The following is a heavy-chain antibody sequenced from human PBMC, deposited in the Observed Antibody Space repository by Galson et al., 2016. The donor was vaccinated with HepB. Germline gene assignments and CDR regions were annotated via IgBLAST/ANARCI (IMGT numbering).Heavy chain of an antibody. Sequence: SLRLSGAASGFTFSSYSMNWVRQAPGKGLEWVSYISSSSSTIYYEDSVKGRFTISRDNAKNSLYLKMNSLRDEDTAVYYCARDGPGWVMATITILVYYYGMDVWGQGTTVTVSS. CDR2: ISSSSSTI. J-gene: IGHJ6*02. CDR3: ARDGPGWVMATITILVYYYGMDV. V-gene: IGHV3-48*02. CDR1: GFTFSSYS. D-gene: IGHD5-24*01.